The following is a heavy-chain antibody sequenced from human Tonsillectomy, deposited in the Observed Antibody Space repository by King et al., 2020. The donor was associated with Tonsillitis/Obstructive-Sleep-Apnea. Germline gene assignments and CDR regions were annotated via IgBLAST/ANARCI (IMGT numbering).Heavy chain of an antibody. Sequence: QLQESGPGLVKPSETLSLTCTVSGGSISSSSYYWGWIRRPPGKGLEWIGNFYYSWSPSYNPPPKIRVTYSVDKSKNQFSLKLCSVTAADTAVYYCARHRYYYDSSGYSFDYWGQGTLVTVSS. J-gene: IGHJ4*02. CDR3: ARHRYYYDSSGYSFDY. CDR2: FYYSWSP. V-gene: IGHV4-39*01. CDR1: GGSISSSSYY. D-gene: IGHD3-22*01.